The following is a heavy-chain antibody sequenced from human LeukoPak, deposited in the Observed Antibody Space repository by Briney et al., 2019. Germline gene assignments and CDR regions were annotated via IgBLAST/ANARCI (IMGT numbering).Heavy chain of an antibody. D-gene: IGHD6-13*01. CDR2: INPNTGVT. Sequence: ASVKLSCKASGYSFTAYFMHWVRQAPGQGLEWMGWINPNTGVTDYAHKFQDRGTMTRDTSISTAYMDLSRLTSDDTAVFFCARARSSSWPFYSGLDVWGQGTTVTVSS. J-gene: IGHJ6*02. CDR1: GYSFTAYF. CDR3: ARARSSSWPFYSGLDV. V-gene: IGHV1-2*02.